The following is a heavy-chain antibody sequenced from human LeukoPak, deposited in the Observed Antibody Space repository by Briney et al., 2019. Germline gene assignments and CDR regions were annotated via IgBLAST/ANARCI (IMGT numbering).Heavy chain of an antibody. D-gene: IGHD2-15*01. Sequence: GASVKVSCKASGYTFSSYGISWVRQAPGQGLEWLGYISAYNGNTNYARKVQGRITMTTDTSTSTAYMEMRSLRSDDTAVYYCARDCSGSSCYWIHWGQGTLVTVSS. V-gene: IGHV1-18*01. CDR1: GYTFSSYG. J-gene: IGHJ4*02. CDR3: ARDCSGSSCYWIH. CDR2: ISAYNGNT.